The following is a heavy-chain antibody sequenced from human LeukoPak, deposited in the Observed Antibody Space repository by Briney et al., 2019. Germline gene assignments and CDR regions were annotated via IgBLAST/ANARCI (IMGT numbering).Heavy chain of an antibody. D-gene: IGHD3-22*01. CDR3: AKEAGITMIVVVTPTDY. CDR1: GFTFSSYG. V-gene: IGHV3-30*18. J-gene: IGHJ4*02. Sequence: GGSLRLSCAASGFTFSSYGMHWVRQAPGKGLEWVAVISYDGSNKYYADSVKGRFTISRDNSKNTLYLQMNSLRVEDTAVYYCAKEAGITMIVVVTPTDYWGQGTLVTVSS. CDR2: ISYDGSNK.